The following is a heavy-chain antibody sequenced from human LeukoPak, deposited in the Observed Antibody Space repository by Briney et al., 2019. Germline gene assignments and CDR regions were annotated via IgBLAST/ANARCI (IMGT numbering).Heavy chain of an antibody. CDR2: IYQGGST. V-gene: IGHV4-38-2*02. J-gene: IGHJ4*02. D-gene: IGHD3-16*01. CDR3: ARSEIDDYSRY. CDR1: GYSISSGYH. Sequence: SETLSLTCTVSGYSISSGYHWAWFRQTPGKRLEWLGSIYQGGSTYDNRSLKSRVTLSVDTSKNAFSLKMKTVTVEDTAVYYCARSEIDDYSRYWGQGTLVIVSS.